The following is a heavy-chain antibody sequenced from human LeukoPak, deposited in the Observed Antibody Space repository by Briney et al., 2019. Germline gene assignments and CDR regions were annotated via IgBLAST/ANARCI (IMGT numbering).Heavy chain of an antibody. V-gene: IGHV5-51*01. Sequence: GESLKISCKGSGYSFTSYWIGWVRQMPGKGLEWMGIIYPGDSDTRYSPSFQGQVTISADKSINTAYLQWSSLKVSDTAMYYCVRRAYLGYCSGGSCYYFDYWGQGTLVTVS. CDR1: GYSFTSYW. D-gene: IGHD2-15*01. CDR3: VRRAYLGYCSGGSCYYFDY. J-gene: IGHJ4*02. CDR2: IYPGDSDT.